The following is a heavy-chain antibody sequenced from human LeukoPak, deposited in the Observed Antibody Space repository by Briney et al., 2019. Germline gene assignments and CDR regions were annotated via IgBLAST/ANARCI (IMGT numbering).Heavy chain of an antibody. CDR3: AKDGGDYGDYPDY. V-gene: IGHV3-30*18. D-gene: IGHD4-17*01. J-gene: IGHJ4*02. CDR2: ISYDGSNK. CDR1: GFTFSSYG. Sequence: GRSLRLSCAASGFTFSSYGMHWVRQAPGKGLEWVAVISYDGSNKYYADSVKGRFTISRDNSKNTLYLQMNSLRAEDTAVYYCAKDGGDYGDYPDYWGQGTLVTVSS.